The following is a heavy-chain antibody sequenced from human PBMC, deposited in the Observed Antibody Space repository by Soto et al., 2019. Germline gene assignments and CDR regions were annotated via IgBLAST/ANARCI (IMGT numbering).Heavy chain of an antibody. D-gene: IGHD6-19*01. CDR3: ARGSSGWSNWFDP. Sequence: EVQLVESGGGLVQPGGSLRLSCAASGFTVSSNYMSWVRQAPGKGLEWVSVIYSGGSTYYADSVKGRFTISRDNSKNTLDLQMNSLRAEDTAGYYCARGSSGWSNWFDPWGQGTLVTVSS. V-gene: IGHV3-66*01. CDR1: GFTVSSNY. J-gene: IGHJ5*02. CDR2: IYSGGST.